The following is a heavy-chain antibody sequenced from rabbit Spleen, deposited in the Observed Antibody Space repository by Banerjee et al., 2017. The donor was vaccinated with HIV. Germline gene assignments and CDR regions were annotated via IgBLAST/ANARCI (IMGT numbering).Heavy chain of an antibody. CDR2: IYTTGSWT. CDR1: GFSFSNNYV. D-gene: IGHD8-1*01. CDR3: ARVSSDWTYLNL. Sequence: QEQVVESGGGLVKPGASLTLTCTASGFSFSNNYVMCWVRQAPGKGLEWIACIYTTGSWTYFASWAKGRFTISNPSSTTVALQMTSLTVADTATYFGARVSSDWTYLNLWGPGTLVTVS. J-gene: IGHJ4*01. V-gene: IGHV1S45*01.